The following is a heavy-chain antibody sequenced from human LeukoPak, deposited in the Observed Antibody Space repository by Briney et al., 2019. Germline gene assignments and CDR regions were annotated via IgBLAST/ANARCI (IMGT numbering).Heavy chain of an antibody. CDR3: ARDRGNDFLDY. V-gene: IGHV3-33*01. CDR1: GVSLSSYG. Sequence: HPGGSLRLSCVVSGVSLSSYGIHWVRQAPGKGLEWVAFIWSDGSSEYYADSVKGRFTVSRDNSKNTVYLQINGLRVEDTAVYHCARDRGNDFLDYWGQGTLVTVSS. J-gene: IGHJ4*02. D-gene: IGHD1-1*01. CDR2: IWSDGSSE.